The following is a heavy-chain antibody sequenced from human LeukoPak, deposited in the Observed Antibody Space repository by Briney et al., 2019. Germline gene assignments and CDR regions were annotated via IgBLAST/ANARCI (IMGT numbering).Heavy chain of an antibody. CDR3: ARVSSEQWLVPDGPLDY. CDR2: IYTSGST. Sequence: PSETLSLTCAVYGGSFSGYYWSWIRQPAGKGLEWIGRIYTSGSTNYNPSLKSRVTMSVDTSKNQFSLKLSSVTAADTAVYYCARVSSEQWLVPDGPLDYWGQGTLVTVSS. D-gene: IGHD6-19*01. J-gene: IGHJ4*02. V-gene: IGHV4-59*10. CDR1: GGSFSGYY.